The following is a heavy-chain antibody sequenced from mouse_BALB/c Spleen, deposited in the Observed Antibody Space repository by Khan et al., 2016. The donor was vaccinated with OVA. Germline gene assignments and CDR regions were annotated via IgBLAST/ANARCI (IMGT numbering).Heavy chain of an antibody. J-gene: IGHJ4*01. V-gene: IGHV9-3-1*01. CDR2: INTYTGEP. D-gene: IGHD2-10*01. CDR1: GYSFTNYG. Sequence: QIQLVQSGPELKKPGETVKISCKASGYSFTNYGMNWVKQSPGKALKWMGWINTYTGEPTYADDFKGRFAFSLETSASTAYLQINNLKNEDTATYFCARPPYFSYTLDHWGQGTSVTVSS. CDR3: ARPPYFSYTLDH.